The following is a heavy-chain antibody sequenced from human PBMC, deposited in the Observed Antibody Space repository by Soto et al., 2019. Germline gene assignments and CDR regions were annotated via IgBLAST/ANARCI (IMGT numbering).Heavy chain of an antibody. J-gene: IGHJ6*02. CDR1: GGSISSSFY. D-gene: IGHD6-13*01. CDR3: KSSSRYSTDV. CDR2: IYATGNT. V-gene: IGHV4-39*01. Sequence: QLQLQESGPGLVKPSETLSLSYTVSGGSISSSFYWGWIRQPPGKGLEWIGSIYATGNTYYNPSLKVRVTISAGTSKTQCYLNLISVPAADRAVYYCKSSSRYSTDVWGQGATVTVSS.